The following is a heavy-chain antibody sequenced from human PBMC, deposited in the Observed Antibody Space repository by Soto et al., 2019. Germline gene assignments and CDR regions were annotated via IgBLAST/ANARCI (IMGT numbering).Heavy chain of an antibody. V-gene: IGHV3-23*01. CDR2: ISGSGGST. Sequence: EVQLLESGGGLVQPGGSLRLSCAASGFTFSSYAMSWVRQAPGKGLEWVSAISGSGGSTYYADSVKGRFTISRDNSKNTLYLQMNSLRADDTAVYYCAKRYITMIVVVKEAFDIWGQGTMVTVSS. CDR3: AKRYITMIVVVKEAFDI. J-gene: IGHJ3*02. CDR1: GFTFSSYA. D-gene: IGHD3-22*01.